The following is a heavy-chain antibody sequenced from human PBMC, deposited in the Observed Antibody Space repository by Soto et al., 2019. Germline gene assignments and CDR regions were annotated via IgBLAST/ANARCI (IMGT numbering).Heavy chain of an antibody. CDR2: IYYSGST. J-gene: IGHJ6*02. CDR3: ARHLGAITMVRGVITDYYYYYGMDV. D-gene: IGHD3-10*01. Sequence: SETLSLTCTVSGGSFSSYYWSWIRQPPGKGLEWIAYIYYSGSTNYNPSLKSRVTISVDTSKNQFSLKLSSVTAADTAVYYCARHLGAITMVRGVITDYYYYYGMDVWGQGTTVTVSS. V-gene: IGHV4-59*08. CDR1: GGSFSSYY.